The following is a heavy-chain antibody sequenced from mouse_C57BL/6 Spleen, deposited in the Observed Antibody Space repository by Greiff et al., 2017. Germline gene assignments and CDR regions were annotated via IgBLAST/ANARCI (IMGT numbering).Heavy chain of an antibody. J-gene: IGHJ2*01. Sequence: QVQLQQPGAELVKPGASVKMSCKASGYTFTSYWITWVKQRPGQGLEWIGDIYPGSGSTNYNEKFKSKATLTVDTSTSTAYMQLSSLTSEDSAVYYCARKGSSYGSKGYYFDYWGQGTTLTVSS. CDR2: IYPGSGST. D-gene: IGHD1-1*01. CDR1: GYTFTSYW. V-gene: IGHV1-55*01. CDR3: ARKGSSYGSKGYYFDY.